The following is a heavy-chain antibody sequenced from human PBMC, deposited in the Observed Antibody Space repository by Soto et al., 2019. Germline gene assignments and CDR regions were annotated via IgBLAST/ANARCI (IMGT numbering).Heavy chain of an antibody. V-gene: IGHV3-30*18. CDR1: GFTFSSYG. D-gene: IGHD3-10*01. CDR3: AKDEYYYGSGSYLNYYYGMDV. CDR2: ISYDGSNK. Sequence: GGSLRLSCAASGFTFSSYGMHWVRQAPGKGLEWVAVISYDGSNKYYADSVKGRFTISRDNSKNTLYLQMNSLRAEDTAVYYCAKDEYYYGSGSYLNYYYGMDVWGQGTTVTVSS. J-gene: IGHJ6*02.